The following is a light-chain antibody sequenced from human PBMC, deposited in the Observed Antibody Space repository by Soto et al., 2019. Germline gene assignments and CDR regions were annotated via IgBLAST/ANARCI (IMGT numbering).Light chain of an antibody. CDR1: QSIGKW. CDR3: QQYYTYSIT. Sequence: DIQMTQSPSTLSPSLGDRVTITCRASQSIGKWLAWYQQKPGKAPKLLIHKASSLESGVPSRFSGSGSGTEFTLTISSLQPDDFATYYCQQYYTYSITFGQGTRLEIK. J-gene: IGKJ5*01. V-gene: IGKV1-5*03. CDR2: KAS.